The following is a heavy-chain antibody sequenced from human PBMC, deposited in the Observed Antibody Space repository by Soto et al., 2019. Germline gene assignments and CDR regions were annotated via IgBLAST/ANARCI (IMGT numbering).Heavy chain of an antibody. CDR1: GYSFTTYW. Sequence: GESLKISCKGPGYSFTTYWIGWVRQMPGKGLEWIGIIYPGDSETRYSPSFQGQVTISADKSISTANLQWSSLKASDTAMYYCARQLLGFCSSSSCLDYYYYGMDVWGQGTTVTVSS. J-gene: IGHJ6*02. V-gene: IGHV5-51*01. CDR3: ARQLLGFCSSSSCLDYYYYGMDV. CDR2: IYPGDSET. D-gene: IGHD2-2*01.